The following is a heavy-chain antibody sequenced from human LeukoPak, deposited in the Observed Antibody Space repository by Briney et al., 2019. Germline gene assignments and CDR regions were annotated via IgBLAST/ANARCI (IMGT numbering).Heavy chain of an antibody. CDR1: GFTFSTYE. V-gene: IGHV3-48*03. D-gene: IGHD2-21*01. Sequence: GGSLRLSCAAFGFTFSTYEMNWVRQAPGKGLEWVSYISSSSSTIYYADSVKGRFTISRDNAKNSLYLQMNSLRAEDTAVYYCARGGPYCCIDYWGQGTLVTVSS. CDR2: ISSSSSTI. J-gene: IGHJ4*02. CDR3: ARGGPYCCIDY.